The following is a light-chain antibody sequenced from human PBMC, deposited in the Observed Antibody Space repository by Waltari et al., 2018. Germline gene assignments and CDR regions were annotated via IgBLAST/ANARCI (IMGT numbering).Light chain of an antibody. J-gene: IGLJ1*01. V-gene: IGLV2-14*01. CDR2: DVT. CDR3: NSFTTSYTHV. CDR1: VGDIGLYDI. Sequence: QSALTQPASVSASPGQSITISCTGTVGDIGLYDIVSWYQPHPGKAPKLIIYDVTIRPSGVSTRFSGSKSGNTASLTISGLQAEDEADYYCNSFTTSYTHVFGTGTKVTVL.